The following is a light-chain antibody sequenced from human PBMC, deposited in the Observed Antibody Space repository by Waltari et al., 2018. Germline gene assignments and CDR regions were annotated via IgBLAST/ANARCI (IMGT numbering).Light chain of an antibody. J-gene: IGKJ1*01. Sequence: DIVMTQSPATLSVSPGERATLSCRASQSIGSTLAWYQHKPGQAPRFLIYGASTRATGIPVRFSGSGSGTEFTLTISSLQSADFAVYFCQQYNNWPETFGQGTRVEAK. CDR2: GAS. CDR3: QQYNNWPET. V-gene: IGKV3-15*01. CDR1: QSIGST.